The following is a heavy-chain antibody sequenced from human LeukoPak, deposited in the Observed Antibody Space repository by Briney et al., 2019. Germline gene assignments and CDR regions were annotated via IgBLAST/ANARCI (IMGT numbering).Heavy chain of an antibody. D-gene: IGHD1-26*01. J-gene: IGHJ3*02. V-gene: IGHV3-30*04. CDR3: AREDSGSYGAFDI. Sequence: GGSLRLSCAASGFTFSSYAMHWVRQAPGKGLEWVAVISYDGSNKYYADSVKGRFTISRDNSKNTLYLQMNSLRAEDTAVYYCAREDSGSYGAFDIWGQGTMVTVSS. CDR2: ISYDGSNK. CDR1: GFTFSSYA.